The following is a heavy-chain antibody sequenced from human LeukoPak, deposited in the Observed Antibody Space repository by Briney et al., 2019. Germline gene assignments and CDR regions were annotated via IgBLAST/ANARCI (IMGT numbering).Heavy chain of an antibody. CDR3: ARVGTGTTALDY. J-gene: IGHJ4*02. CDR2: IYYSGST. V-gene: IGHV4-31*03. CDR1: GGSISSGGYY. D-gene: IGHD1-1*01. Sequence: PSQTLSLTCTVPGGSISSGGYYWSWIRQHPGKGLEWIGYIYYSGSTYYNPSLKSRVTISVDTSKNQFSLKLSSVTAADTAVYYCARVGTGTTALDYWGQGTLVTVSS.